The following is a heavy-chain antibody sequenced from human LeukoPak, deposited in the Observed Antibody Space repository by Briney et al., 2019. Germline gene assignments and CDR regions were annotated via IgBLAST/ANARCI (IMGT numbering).Heavy chain of an antibody. CDR2: ISAYNGNT. Sequence: ASVKVSCKASGYTFTSYGISWVRQAPGQGLEWMGWISAYNGNTNYAQKLQGRVTMTTDTSTSTAYMELRSLRSDDTAVYYCARFLAAAGTGFHYYYYYYMDVWGKGTTATVSS. J-gene: IGHJ6*03. D-gene: IGHD6-13*01. V-gene: IGHV1-18*01. CDR3: ARFLAAAGTGFHYYYYYYMDV. CDR1: GYTFTSYG.